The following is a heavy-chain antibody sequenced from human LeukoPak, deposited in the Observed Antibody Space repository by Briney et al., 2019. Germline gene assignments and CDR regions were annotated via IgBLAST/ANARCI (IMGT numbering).Heavy chain of an antibody. Sequence: PGGSLRLSCAASGFTFSSYAMSWVRQAPGKGLEWVSAISGSGGSTYYADSVKGRFTISRDNSKNTLYLQMYSLRAEDTAVYYCATKAAAGTYYYYGMDVWGQGTTVTVSS. J-gene: IGHJ6*02. D-gene: IGHD6-13*01. CDR1: GFTFSSYA. CDR3: ATKAAAGTYYYYGMDV. V-gene: IGHV3-23*01. CDR2: ISGSGGST.